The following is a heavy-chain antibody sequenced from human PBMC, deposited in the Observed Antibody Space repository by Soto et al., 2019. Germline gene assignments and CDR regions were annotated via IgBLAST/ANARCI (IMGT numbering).Heavy chain of an antibody. D-gene: IGHD3-10*01. V-gene: IGHV3-30*18. CDR3: AKDLNRGSGSYKYYYYGMDV. Sequence: SLRLSCAASGFTFSIYGMHWVRQAPGKGLEWVAVISYDGSNKYYADSVKGRFTISRDNSKNTLYLQMNSLRAEDTAVYYCAKDLNRGSGSYKYYYYGMDVWGQGTTVTVSS. CDR2: ISYDGSNK. CDR1: GFTFSIYG. J-gene: IGHJ6*02.